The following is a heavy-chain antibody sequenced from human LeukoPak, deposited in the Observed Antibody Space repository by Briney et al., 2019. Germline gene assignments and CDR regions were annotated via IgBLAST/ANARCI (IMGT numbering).Heavy chain of an antibody. CDR3: AKDISPLGGRGLFDY. CDR1: GFTFDDYG. J-gene: IGHJ4*02. CDR2: INWNGGST. Sequence: GGSLRLSCAASGFTFDDYGMSWVRQAPGKGLEWVSGINWNGGSTGYADSVKGRFTISRDNAKNSLYLQMNSLRAEDTALYYCAKDISPLGGRGLFDYWGQGTLVTVSS. V-gene: IGHV3-20*04. D-gene: IGHD1-26*01.